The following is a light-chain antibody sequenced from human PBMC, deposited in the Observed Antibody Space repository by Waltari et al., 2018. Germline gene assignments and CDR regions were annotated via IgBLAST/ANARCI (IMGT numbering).Light chain of an antibody. V-gene: IGLV1-47*01. Sequence: QSVLTQPPSASAPPGQRVPISCSASNSNIGTNYVYWFQQLPGTAPKLLIYKNNQRPSGVPDRFSGSKSGNTASLTISGLQAEDEADYYCCSYAGSYTVLFGGGTKLTVL. J-gene: IGLJ2*01. CDR3: CSYAGSYTVL. CDR1: NSNIGTNY. CDR2: KNN.